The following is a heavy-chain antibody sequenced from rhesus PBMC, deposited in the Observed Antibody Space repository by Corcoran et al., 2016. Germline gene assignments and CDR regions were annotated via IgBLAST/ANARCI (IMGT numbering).Heavy chain of an antibody. CDR3: ARALYYNIWTGYSPDF. V-gene: IGHV4S10*01. J-gene: IGHJ4*01. Sequence: QVQLQESGPGVVTPSETLSLTCAVSGGSISDSYRWSWTRQPPGTGLEWTGYIYGSRTSTNYNPSLKSRVTISKDTSKNQFSLKLSSVTAADTAVYYCARALYYNIWTGYSPDFWGQGVLVTVSS. D-gene: IGHD3-3*01. CDR2: IYGSRTST. CDR1: GGSISDSYR.